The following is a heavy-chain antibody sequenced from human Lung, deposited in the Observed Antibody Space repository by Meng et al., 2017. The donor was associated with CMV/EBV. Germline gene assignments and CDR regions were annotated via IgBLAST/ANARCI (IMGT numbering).Heavy chain of an antibody. Sequence: EVQLVESGGGLVQPGGSLRLSCTVSGFTLRSYWMHWVRQAPGKGLEWVSSIYVDGRGISYADSVKGRFTISKDDARNSLHLQMNSLRVEDTAVYYCARGLEENLGWEMGYWGQGTLVTVSS. CDR3: ARGLEENLGWEMGY. CDR1: GFTLRSYW. CDR2: IYVDGRGI. J-gene: IGHJ4*02. D-gene: IGHD1-26*01. V-gene: IGHV3-74*01.